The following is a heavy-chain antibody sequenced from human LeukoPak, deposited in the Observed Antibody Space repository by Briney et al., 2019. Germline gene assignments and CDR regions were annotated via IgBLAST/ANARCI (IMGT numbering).Heavy chain of an antibody. D-gene: IGHD3-10*01. CDR1: GFTFSSYS. CDR3: ARDFGYISGTYFVY. J-gene: IGHJ4*02. CDR2: VSSDGSQK. Sequence: GGSLRLSCAASGFTFSSYSLHWVRQAPGKGLEWVAVVSSDGSQKYYVDSVKGRFTISRDNSMNTLYLQMNSLRVEDTAVYYCARDFGYISGTYFVYWGQGTLVTVSS. V-gene: IGHV3-30*04.